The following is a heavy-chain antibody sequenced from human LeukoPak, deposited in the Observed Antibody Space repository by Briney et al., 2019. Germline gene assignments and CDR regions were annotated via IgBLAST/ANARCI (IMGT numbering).Heavy chain of an antibody. CDR1: GFTFSSYE. CDR3: ERKYSGSYFGNGGFDY. Sequence: PGGSLRLSCAASGFTFSSYEMNWVRQAPGKGPEWISYISSSGETTFYADSVKGLFTISRDNAKNSMSLQMDSLRAEDTAVYYCERKYSGSYFGNGGFDYWGQGNLVTVPS. CDR2: ISSSGETT. V-gene: IGHV3-48*03. J-gene: IGHJ4*02. D-gene: IGHD1-26*01.